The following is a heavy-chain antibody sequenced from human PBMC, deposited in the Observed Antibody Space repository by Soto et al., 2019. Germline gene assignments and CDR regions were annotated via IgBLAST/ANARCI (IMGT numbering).Heavy chain of an antibody. CDR2: ISGSGGST. D-gene: IGHD6-13*01. CDR3: ATTAGTYYYYGMDV. J-gene: IGHJ6*02. CDR1: GFTFSSYA. Sequence: EVQLLESGGGLVHPGGSLRLSCAASGFTFSSYAMSWVRQAPGKGLEWVSAISGSGGSTYYADSVKGRFTISRDNSKNTLYPQMNSLRAEDTAVYYCATTAGTYYYYGMDVWGQGTTVTVSS. V-gene: IGHV3-23*01.